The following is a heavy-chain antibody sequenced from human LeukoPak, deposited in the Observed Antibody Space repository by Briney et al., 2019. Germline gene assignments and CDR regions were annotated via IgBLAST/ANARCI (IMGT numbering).Heavy chain of an antibody. CDR3: ARERFHFWYYFDY. V-gene: IGHV3-9*01. Sequence: GGSLRLSCAASGFTFDDYAMHWVRQAPGKGLEWVSGISWNSGSIGYADSVKGRFTISRDNAKNSLYLQMNSLRAEDTAVYYCARERFHFWYYFDYWGQGTLVTVSS. D-gene: IGHD3-3*01. CDR1: GFTFDDYA. J-gene: IGHJ4*02. CDR2: ISWNSGSI.